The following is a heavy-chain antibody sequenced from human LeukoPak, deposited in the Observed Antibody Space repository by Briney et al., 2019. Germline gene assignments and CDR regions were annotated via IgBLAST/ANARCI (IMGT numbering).Heavy chain of an antibody. Sequence: PGASLRLSCAASGFTFSNYAMSWVRQAPGKGLEWVSAISGSGANTYYADSVKGRFTISRDNSKNTLYLQMNGLRAEDTAVYYCTRVYDSSGYYYYFDYWGQGTLVTVSS. J-gene: IGHJ4*02. CDR2: ISGSGANT. D-gene: IGHD3-22*01. CDR1: GFTFSNYA. V-gene: IGHV3-23*01. CDR3: TRVYDSSGYYYYFDY.